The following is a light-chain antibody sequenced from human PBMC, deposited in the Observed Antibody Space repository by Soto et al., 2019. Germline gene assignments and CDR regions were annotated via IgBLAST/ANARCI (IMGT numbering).Light chain of an antibody. J-gene: IGKJ1*01. V-gene: IGKV1-5*03. CDR2: KAS. CDR3: QQYDNLPPTWT. Sequence: DIQMTQSPSTLSASVGDRVTITCRASQSISSWLAWHQQKPGKAPKLLIYKASSLESGVPSRFSGGGSGTHFTFTISNLQPEDIATYYCQQYDNLPPTWTFGQGTKVDIK. CDR1: QSISSW.